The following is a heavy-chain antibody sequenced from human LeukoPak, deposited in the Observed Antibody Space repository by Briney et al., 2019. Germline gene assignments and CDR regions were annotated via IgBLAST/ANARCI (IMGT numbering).Heavy chain of an antibody. CDR2: IKQDGSEK. D-gene: IGHD1-26*01. CDR1: GFTFSSYW. Sequence: PGGSLRLSCAASGFTFSSYWMSWVRQAPGKGLEWVANIKQDGSEKYYVDSVKGRFTISRDNAKNSLYLQMNSLRAEDTAVYYCAREMRRYSGSYFMGLLNWFDPWGQGTLVTVSS. V-gene: IGHV3-7*01. J-gene: IGHJ5*02. CDR3: AREMRRYSGSYFMGLLNWFDP.